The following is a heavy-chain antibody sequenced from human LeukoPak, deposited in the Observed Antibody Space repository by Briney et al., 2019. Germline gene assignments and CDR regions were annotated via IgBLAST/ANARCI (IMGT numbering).Heavy chain of an antibody. J-gene: IGHJ4*02. CDR3: ARDYLDSLDY. CDR2: IWYDGSNK. D-gene: IGHD3-16*02. Sequence: GRCLRLSCAASGFTFSSYGMHWVRRAPGKGLAWVAVIWYDGSNKYYADSVKGRFTISRDNSKNTLYLQMNSLRAEDTAVYYCARDYLDSLDYWGQGTLVTVSS. CDR1: GFTFSSYG. V-gene: IGHV3-33*01.